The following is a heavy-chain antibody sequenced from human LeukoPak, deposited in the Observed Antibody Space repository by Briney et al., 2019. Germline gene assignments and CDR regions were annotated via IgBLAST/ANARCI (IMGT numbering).Heavy chain of an antibody. CDR1: GFTFSGYW. CDR2: IKENGSEG. J-gene: IGHJ4*02. D-gene: IGHD6-19*01. V-gene: IGHV3-7*05. CDR3: ARAVAGTSRDY. Sequence: PGGSLRLSCAASGFTFSGYWMSWIRQAPGKGLEWVATIKENGSEGIYVDSVTGRFTISRDNAKNSLYLQMNSLRVEDTAVYYCARAVAGTSRDYWGQGTLVIVS.